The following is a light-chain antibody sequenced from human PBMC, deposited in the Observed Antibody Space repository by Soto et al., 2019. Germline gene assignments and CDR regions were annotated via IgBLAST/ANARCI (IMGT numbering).Light chain of an antibody. V-gene: IGKV3D-11*02. J-gene: IGKJ1*01. CDR3: QQRSNWPWT. CDR1: QSVSSY. Sequence: EIVLTQSPATLSLSPGERATISCRASQSVSSYLAWYQQKSGQAPRLLIYDASKRATGIPARLSGSGPGTDFTLTISSLEPEDFAVYYCQQRSNWPWTFGQGTKV. CDR2: DAS.